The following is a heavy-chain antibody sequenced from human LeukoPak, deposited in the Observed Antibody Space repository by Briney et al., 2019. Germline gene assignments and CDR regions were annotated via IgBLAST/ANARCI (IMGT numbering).Heavy chain of an antibody. CDR3: AKDRHCSGGSCYPGPYYYGMDV. D-gene: IGHD2-15*01. V-gene: IGHV3-30*18. Sequence: GGSLRLSCAASGFTFSSYGMHCVRQAPGKGLEWVAVISYDGSNKYYADSVKGRFTISRDNSKNTLYLQMNSLRAEDTAVYYCAKDRHCSGGSCYPGPYYYGMDVWGQGTTVTVSS. CDR2: ISYDGSNK. J-gene: IGHJ6*02. CDR1: GFTFSSYG.